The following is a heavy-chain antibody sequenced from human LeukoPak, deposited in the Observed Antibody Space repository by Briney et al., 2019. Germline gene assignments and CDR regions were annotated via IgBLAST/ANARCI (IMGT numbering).Heavy chain of an antibody. Sequence: PGRSLRLSCAASGFTFSSYGMHWVRQAPGKGLEWVAVISYDGSNKYYADSVKGRFTISRDNSKNTLYLQMNSLRAEDTAVYYCAKSGDAGAECFQHWGQGTLVTVSS. CDR2: ISYDGSNK. CDR3: AKSGDAGAECFQH. D-gene: IGHD4-17*01. J-gene: IGHJ1*01. V-gene: IGHV3-30*18. CDR1: GFTFSSYG.